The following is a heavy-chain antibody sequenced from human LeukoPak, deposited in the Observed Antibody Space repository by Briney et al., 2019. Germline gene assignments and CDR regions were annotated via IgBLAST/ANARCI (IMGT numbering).Heavy chain of an antibody. J-gene: IGHJ4*02. CDR2: ISSGSSYI. D-gene: IGHD2-15*01. V-gene: IGHV3-21*01. CDR1: GFTFSSYS. CDR3: AKGYCSGGSCYFNYFDY. Sequence: PGESLRLSCAASGFTFSSYSMNWVRQAPGKGPEWVSSISSGSSYIYYADSVKGRFTISRDNAKNSLYLQMNSLRAEDTAVCYCAKGYCSGGSCYFNYFDYWGQGTLVTVSS.